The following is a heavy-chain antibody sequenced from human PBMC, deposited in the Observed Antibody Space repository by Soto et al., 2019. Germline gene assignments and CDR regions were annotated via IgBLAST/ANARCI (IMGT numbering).Heavy chain of an antibody. CDR1: GGSISSYY. Sequence: SETLSLTCTVSGGSISSYYWSWIRQPPGKGLEWFGYIYYSGSNNYNPSLKSRVTISVDTSKNQFSLKLSSVTAADTAVYYCARDHEYSSSSWFDPWGQGTLVTVSS. D-gene: IGHD6-6*01. J-gene: IGHJ5*02. CDR2: IYYSGSN. V-gene: IGHV4-59*01. CDR3: ARDHEYSSSSWFDP.